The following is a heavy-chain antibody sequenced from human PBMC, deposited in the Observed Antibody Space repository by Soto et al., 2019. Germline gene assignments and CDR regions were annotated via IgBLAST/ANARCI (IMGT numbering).Heavy chain of an antibody. CDR3: ARHSYASGWYVDY. J-gene: IGHJ4*02. D-gene: IGHD6-19*01. Sequence: QLQLQESGPGLVKPSATPSLTCTVSGASISTSLYYWGWIRQPPGKGLEWIGSIYYSGNTYYSPSLRSRLTISIDTSRTQVSRKLSSVTAADTAVYYCARHSYASGWYVDYWGRGTLFTVSS. CDR1: GASISTSLYY. CDR2: IYYSGNT. V-gene: IGHV4-39*01.